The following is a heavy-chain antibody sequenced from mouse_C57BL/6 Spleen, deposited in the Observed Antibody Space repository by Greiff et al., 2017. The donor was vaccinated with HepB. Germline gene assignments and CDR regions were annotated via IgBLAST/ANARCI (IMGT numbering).Heavy chain of an antibody. J-gene: IGHJ1*03. V-gene: IGHV1-66*01. D-gene: IGHD4-1*01. CDR3: ARSELGRYFDV. CDR2: IYPGSGNT. Sequence: VQLQQSGPELVKPGASVKISCKASGYSFTSYYIHWVKQRPGQGLEWIGWIYPGSGNTKYNEKFKGKATLTADTSSSTAYMQLSSLTSEDSAVYYCARSELGRYFDVWGTGTTVTVSS. CDR1: GYSFTSYY.